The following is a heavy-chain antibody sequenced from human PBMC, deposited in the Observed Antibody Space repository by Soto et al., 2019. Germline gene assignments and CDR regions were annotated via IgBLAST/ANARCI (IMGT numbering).Heavy chain of an antibody. CDR2: IYHSGGT. CDR3: ARDRGGYGVFDY. V-gene: IGHV4-31*03. Sequence: SETLSLTCSVSAGSISSDGFYWNWIREPPGKGLEWSGYIYHSGGTYSSPSLRSRVTISVDTSKNQFTLKLGSVTAADTAVYYCARDRGGYGVFDYWGQGTLVTVSS. J-gene: IGHJ4*02. D-gene: IGHD5-12*01. CDR1: AGSISSDGFY.